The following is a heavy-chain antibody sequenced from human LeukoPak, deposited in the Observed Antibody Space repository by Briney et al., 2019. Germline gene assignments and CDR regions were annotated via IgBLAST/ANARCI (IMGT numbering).Heavy chain of an antibody. D-gene: IGHD3-16*02. V-gene: IGHV4-39*07. CDR1: GGSISSSSYY. CDR3: AREPIMITFGGVIATPLDY. J-gene: IGHJ4*02. Sequence: SETLSLTCTVSGGSISSSSYYWGWIRQPPGKGLEWFGSIYYSGSTYYNPSLKSRVTISVDTSKNQFSLKLSSVTAADTAVYYCAREPIMITFGGVIATPLDYWGQGTLVSVSS. CDR2: IYYSGST.